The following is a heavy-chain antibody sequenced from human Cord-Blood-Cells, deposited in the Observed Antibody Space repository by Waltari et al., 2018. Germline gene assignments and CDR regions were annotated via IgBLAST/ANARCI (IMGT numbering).Heavy chain of an antibody. D-gene: IGHD3-22*01. CDR1: GGTFSSYA. CDR3: ARGCYYYDSIGDAFDI. J-gene: IGHJ3*02. CDR2: IIPIWGTA. V-gene: IGHV1-69*01. Sequence: QVQLVQSGAEVKKPGSSVKVSCKASGGTFSSYAISWVRQAPGQGLEWMGGIIPIWGTASYAQECQVRVTITADESTSRAYMGLSRLRSEDTAVYYCARGCYYYDSIGDAFDIWGQGTMVTVSS.